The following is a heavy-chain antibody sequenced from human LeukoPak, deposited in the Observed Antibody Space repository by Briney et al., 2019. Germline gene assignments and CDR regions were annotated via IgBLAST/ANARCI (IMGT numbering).Heavy chain of an antibody. J-gene: IGHJ4*02. CDR3: ARDAYGDYGGY. CDR2: ISWNSGSI. V-gene: IGHV3-9*01. D-gene: IGHD4-17*01. CDR1: GFTFDDYA. Sequence: GGSLRLSCAASGFTFDDYAMHWVRQGPGKGLEWVSGISWNSGSIGYADSVKGRFTISRDNAKNSLYLQMNSLRAEDTAVYYCARDAYGDYGGYWGQGTLVTVSS.